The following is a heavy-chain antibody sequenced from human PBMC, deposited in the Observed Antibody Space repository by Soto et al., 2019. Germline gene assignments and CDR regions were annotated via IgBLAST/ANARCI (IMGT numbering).Heavy chain of an antibody. D-gene: IGHD2-8*01. CDR1: ELTFSSFW. V-gene: IGHV3-7*05. CDR2: INEDGTEK. CDR3: AKSPMVRTFHYGMDV. J-gene: IGHJ6*02. Sequence: EVQVVESGGGLVQPGGSLRVSCAASELTFSSFWMSWVRQAPGKGLEWVADINEDGTEKYYADAVKGRFTISRDNAKNSLYLQMNNLRAVDTAVYFCAKSPMVRTFHYGMDVWGQGTTVTVSS.